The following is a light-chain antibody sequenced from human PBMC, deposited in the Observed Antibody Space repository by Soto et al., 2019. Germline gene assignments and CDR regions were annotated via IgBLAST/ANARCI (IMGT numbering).Light chain of an antibody. CDR3: CSYACSSTYVV. J-gene: IGLJ2*01. CDR2: EGS. Sequence: QSALTQPASVSGSPGQSITIYCTGTSSDVGSYNLVSWYQQHPGKAPKLMIYEGSKRPSGVSNRFSGSKSGNTASLTISWLQAEDEADYYCCSYACSSTYVVFGGGTKLTVL. CDR1: SSDVGSYNL. V-gene: IGLV2-23*01.